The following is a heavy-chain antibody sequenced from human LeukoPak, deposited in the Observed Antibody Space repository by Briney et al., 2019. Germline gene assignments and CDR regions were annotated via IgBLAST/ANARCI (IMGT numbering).Heavy chain of an antibody. Sequence: PGGSLRLSCAASGFTVSSSYMTWVRQAPGKGLEWVSVIYSGGGTNYADSVKGRFTISRDNSQNTLYLQMNSLRVEDTATYYCAREIGGGHHYFEHWGQGTVVTVSS. CDR2: IYSGGGT. V-gene: IGHV3-53*01. CDR3: AREIGGGHHYFEH. J-gene: IGHJ4*02. CDR1: GFTVSSSY. D-gene: IGHD1-26*01.